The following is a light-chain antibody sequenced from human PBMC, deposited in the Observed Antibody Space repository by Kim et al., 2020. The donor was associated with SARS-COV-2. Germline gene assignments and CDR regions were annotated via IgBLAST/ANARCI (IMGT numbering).Light chain of an antibody. Sequence: SSELTQDPAVSVALGQTVRITCRGDSLRSYYASWYQQKPGQAPVLVISGKNNRPSGIPDRFSGSSSGNTASLTITGAQAEDEADYYCNARDSSGNHLVFGGGTQLTVL. CDR2: GKN. CDR1: SLRSYY. J-gene: IGLJ3*02. V-gene: IGLV3-19*01. CDR3: NARDSSGNHLV.